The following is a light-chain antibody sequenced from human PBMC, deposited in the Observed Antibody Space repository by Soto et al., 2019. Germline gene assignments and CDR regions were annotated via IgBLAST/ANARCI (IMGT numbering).Light chain of an antibody. V-gene: IGKV3-15*01. J-gene: IGKJ4*01. Sequence: EIVLRQSPAPLSVSPGERATLSCRASQSLSSNLAWYQQKVGQPPRLLIYAASTRATGIPARFTGSESGTEFTLTISSLQSEDFAVYYCQQYRNSPVTFGGGTKVDIK. CDR1: QSLSSN. CDR2: AAS. CDR3: QQYRNSPVT.